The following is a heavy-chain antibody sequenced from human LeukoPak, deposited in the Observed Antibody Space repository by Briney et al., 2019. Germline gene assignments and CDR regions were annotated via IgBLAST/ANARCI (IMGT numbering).Heavy chain of an antibody. CDR1: GGSISSYY. Sequence: SETLSLTCTVSGGSISSYYWSWIRQPPGKGLEWIGYIYYSGSTNYNPSLKSRVTISVDTSKNQFSLKLSSVTAADTAVYYGARVAGDCSSTSCYYRGYYYYYYMDVWGKGTTVTVSS. CDR2: IYYSGST. D-gene: IGHD2-2*01. CDR3: ARVAGDCSSTSCYYRGYYYYYYMDV. V-gene: IGHV4-59*01. J-gene: IGHJ6*03.